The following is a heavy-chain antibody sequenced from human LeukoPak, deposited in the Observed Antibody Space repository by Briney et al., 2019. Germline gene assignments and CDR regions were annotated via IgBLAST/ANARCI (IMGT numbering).Heavy chain of an antibody. J-gene: IGHJ6*02. CDR2: IGTAGDT. CDR1: GFTFSSYD. D-gene: IGHD3-9*01. CDR3: ARALADILTGQSNYGMDV. Sequence: PGGSLRLSCAASGFTFSSYDMHWVRQATGKGLEWVSAIGTAGDTYYPGSVKGRFTVSRENAKNSLYLQMNSLRAGDTAVYYCARALADILTGQSNYGMDVWGQGTTVTVSS. V-gene: IGHV3-13*01.